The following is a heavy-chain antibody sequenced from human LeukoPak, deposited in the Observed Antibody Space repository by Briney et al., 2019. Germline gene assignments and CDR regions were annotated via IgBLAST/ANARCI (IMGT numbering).Heavy chain of an antibody. J-gene: IGHJ4*02. CDR3: AVDGYSGYDSQDDY. CDR1: GFTFDDYG. CDR2: INWNGGST. Sequence: SGGSLRLSCAASGFTFDDYGMSWVRQAPGKGLEWVSGINWNGGSTGYADSVRGRFTISRDNAKNSLYLQMNSLRAEDAALYYCAVDGYSGYDSQDDYWGQGTLVTVSS. V-gene: IGHV3-20*04. D-gene: IGHD5-12*01.